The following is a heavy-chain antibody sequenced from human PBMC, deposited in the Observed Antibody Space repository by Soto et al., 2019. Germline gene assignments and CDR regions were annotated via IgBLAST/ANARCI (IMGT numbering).Heavy chain of an antibody. CDR2: IKEDGSEK. J-gene: IGHJ4*02. D-gene: IGHD2-21*01. CDR3: ARVIVNRWFDY. V-gene: IGHV3-7*03. Sequence: VQLVQSGAEVKKPGSSVKVSCKASGGTFSSYAISWVRQAPGKGLEWVANIKEDGSEKYYVDSVKGRFTISRDNTKNSLYLQMNSLRADDTAVYYCARVIVNRWFDYWGQGTLVTVSS. CDR1: GGTFSSYA.